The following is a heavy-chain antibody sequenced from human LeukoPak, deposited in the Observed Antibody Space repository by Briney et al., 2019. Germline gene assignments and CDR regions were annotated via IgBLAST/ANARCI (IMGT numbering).Heavy chain of an antibody. CDR2: ISSSGSYK. J-gene: IGHJ4*02. Sequence: GGSLRLSCAASGFTFSDYYMSWIRQAPGKGLEWVSYISSSGSYKDYADSVKGRFTISRDNAKNSLYLQMNSLRAGDTAVYCCARAQDWGPYFFDYWGQGTLVTVSS. CDR1: GFTFSDYY. D-gene: IGHD7-27*01. CDR3: ARAQDWGPYFFDY. V-gene: IGHV3-11*05.